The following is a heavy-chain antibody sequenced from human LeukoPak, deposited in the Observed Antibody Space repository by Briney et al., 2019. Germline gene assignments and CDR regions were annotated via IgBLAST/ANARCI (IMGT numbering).Heavy chain of an antibody. CDR3: AREPPGGSLYYFDY. Sequence: NTSETLSLTCTVSGGSISSSSYYWGWIRQPPGKGLEWIGSIYYSGSTYYNPSLKSRVTISVDTSKNQFSLKLSSVTAADTAVYYCAREPPGGSLYYFDYWGQGTLVTVSS. V-gene: IGHV4-39*07. CDR1: GGSISSSSYY. J-gene: IGHJ4*02. D-gene: IGHD4-23*01. CDR2: IYYSGST.